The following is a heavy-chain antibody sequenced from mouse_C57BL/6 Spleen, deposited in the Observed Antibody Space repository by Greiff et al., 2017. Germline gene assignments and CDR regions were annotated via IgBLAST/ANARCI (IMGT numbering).Heavy chain of an antibody. Sequence: QVQLQQSGAELVRPGASVTLSCKASGYTFTDYEMHWVKQTPVHGLEWIGAIDPETGGTAYNQKFKGKAILTADKSSSTAYMELRSLTSEDSAVYYCTRGELGRYFDYWGQGTTLTVSS. D-gene: IGHD4-1*01. CDR2: IDPETGGT. V-gene: IGHV1-15*01. CDR1: GYTFTDYE. CDR3: TRGELGRYFDY. J-gene: IGHJ2*01.